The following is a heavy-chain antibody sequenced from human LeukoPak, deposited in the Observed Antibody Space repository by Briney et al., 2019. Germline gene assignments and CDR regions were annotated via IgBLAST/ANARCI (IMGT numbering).Heavy chain of an antibody. V-gene: IGHV3-33*01. CDR3: ARDDYGDSGPLF. D-gene: IGHD4-17*01. CDR1: GFTFNTYA. J-gene: IGHJ4*02. CDR2: IWYDGSNE. Sequence: GGSLRLSCAASGFTFNTYAMNWVRQAPGKGLEWVAVIWYDGSNEYYADSVKGRFTISRDNSKNTLYLQMDSLRAEDTAIYYCARDDYGDSGPLFWGQGALVTVSS.